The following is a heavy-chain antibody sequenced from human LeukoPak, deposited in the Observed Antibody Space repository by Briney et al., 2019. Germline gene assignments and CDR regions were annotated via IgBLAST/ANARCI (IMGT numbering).Heavy chain of an antibody. D-gene: IGHD3-22*01. V-gene: IGHV3-74*01. CDR3: ARNYYDSSAYYYFDY. J-gene: IGHJ4*02. Sequence: PGGSLRLSCAASGFTFSSYWMHWVRQAPGKGLVWVSRINSDGSSTSYADSVKGRFTISRDNSENTLYLQMNSLRAEDTAVYYCARNYYDSSAYYYFDYWGQGTLVTVSS. CDR1: GFTFSSYW. CDR2: INSDGSST.